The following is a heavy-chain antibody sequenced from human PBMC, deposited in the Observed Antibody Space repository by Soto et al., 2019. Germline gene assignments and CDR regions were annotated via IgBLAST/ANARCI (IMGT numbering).Heavy chain of an antibody. Sequence: ASVKVSCKASGYTFTSYAMHWVRQAPGQRLEWMGWINAGNGNTKYSQKFQGRVTITRDTSASTAYMELSSLRSEDTAVYYCATSDSGYDYHYYYGMDVWGQGTTVTVSS. CDR2: INAGNGNT. V-gene: IGHV1-3*01. D-gene: IGHD5-12*01. CDR3: ATSDSGYDYHYYYGMDV. J-gene: IGHJ6*02. CDR1: GYTFTSYA.